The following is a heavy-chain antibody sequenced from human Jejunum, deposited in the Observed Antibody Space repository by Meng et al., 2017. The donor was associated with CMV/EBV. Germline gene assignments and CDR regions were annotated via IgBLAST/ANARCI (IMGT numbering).Heavy chain of an antibody. CDR1: GLASSPYG. V-gene: IGHV3-23*01. Sequence: CAAAGLASSPYGRSWVRQATGKGPEWVSHIGSGGITKYADSVEGRFTISRDNSKNTLYLQMNSLRAEDTAVYYCAKSRGHWQFDLWGRGTLVTVSS. CDR2: IGSGGIT. J-gene: IGHJ2*01. D-gene: IGHD3-10*01. CDR3: AKSRGHWQFDL.